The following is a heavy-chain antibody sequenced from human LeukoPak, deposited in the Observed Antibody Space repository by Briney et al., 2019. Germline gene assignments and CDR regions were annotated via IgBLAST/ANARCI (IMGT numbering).Heavy chain of an antibody. D-gene: IGHD1-26*01. CDR1: GGSISSSSYY. J-gene: IGHJ4*02. V-gene: IGHV4-39*07. CDR3: TTHPSGNYFGSVFFDY. Sequence: SETLSLTCTASGGSISSSSYYWGWIRQPPGKGLEWIGSIYYSGSTYYNPSLKSRVTISVDTSKNQFSLKLSSVTAADTAVYYCTTHPSGNYFGSVFFDYWGPGTLVTVSS. CDR2: IYYSGST.